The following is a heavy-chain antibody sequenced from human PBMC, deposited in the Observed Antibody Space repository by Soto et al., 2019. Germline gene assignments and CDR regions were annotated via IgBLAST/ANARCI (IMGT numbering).Heavy chain of an antibody. CDR3: AKDFVQTYYDFWSGYSSSWYALDYYYYGMDA. CDR1: GFTFSSYA. CDR2: ISGSGGST. D-gene: IGHD3-3*01. V-gene: IGHV3-23*01. Sequence: GGSLRLSCAASGFTFSSYAMSWVRQAPGKGLEWVSAISGSGGSTYYADSVKGRFTISRDNSKNTLYLQMNSLRAEDTAVYYCAKDFVQTYYDFWSGYSSSWYALDYYYYGMDAWGQGTTVTVSS. J-gene: IGHJ6*02.